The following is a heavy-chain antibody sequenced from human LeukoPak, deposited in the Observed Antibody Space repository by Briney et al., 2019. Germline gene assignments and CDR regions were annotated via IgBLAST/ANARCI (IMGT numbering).Heavy chain of an antibody. V-gene: IGHV3-30-3*01. CDR1: GFTFSSYA. J-gene: IGHJ6*03. CDR2: ISYDGSNK. CDR3: AREEAGGYSYGFYYYYYYMDV. D-gene: IGHD5-18*01. Sequence: GGSLRLSCAASGFTFSSYAMHWVRQAPGKGLEWVAVISYDGSNKYYADSVKGRFTISRDNSKNTLYLQVNSLRAEDTAVYYCAREEAGGYSYGFYYYYYYMDVWGKGTTVTVSS.